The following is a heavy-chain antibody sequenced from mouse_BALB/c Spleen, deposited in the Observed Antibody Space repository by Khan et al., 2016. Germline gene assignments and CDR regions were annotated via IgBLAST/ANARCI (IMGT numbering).Heavy chain of an antibody. D-gene: IGHD2-1*01. CDR3: ARLLINFDY. V-gene: IGHV1S81*02. CDR1: GYTLTSYW. CDR2: INPSNGRT. J-gene: IGHJ2*01. Sequence: QFQLVQSGAELVNPGASVNLSCKASGYTLTSYWMHWVKQRPGQGLEWIGEINPSNGRTNYNEKFKSKATLTVDKSSSTAYMQLSSPTSEDSAVYYCARLLINFDYWGQGTTLTVSS.